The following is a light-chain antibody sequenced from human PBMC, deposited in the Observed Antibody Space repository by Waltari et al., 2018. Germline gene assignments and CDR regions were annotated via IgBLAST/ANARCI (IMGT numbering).Light chain of an antibody. CDR1: TSNIRSNF. J-gene: IGLJ2*01. Sequence: QSVVTQPPSASGTPGQRVTISCSGGTSNIRSNFFQWYQQLPGMAPKVLIYYNNLRPSGVPDRFSGSKSGTSASLAISGLQSDDEAVYYCATWDDSLKGPVFGGGTKLTVL. V-gene: IGLV1-44*01. CDR2: YNN. CDR3: ATWDDSLKGPV.